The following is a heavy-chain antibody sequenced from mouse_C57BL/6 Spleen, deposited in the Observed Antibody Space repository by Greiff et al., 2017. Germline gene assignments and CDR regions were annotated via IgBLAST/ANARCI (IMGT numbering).Heavy chain of an antibody. CDR2: IDPETGGT. V-gene: IGHV1-15*01. J-gene: IGHJ2*01. D-gene: IGHD2-4*01. CDR3: TTYYDYDGH. CDR1: GYTFTDYE. Sequence: QVQLQQSGAELVRPGASVTLSCKASGYTFTDYEMHWVKQTPVHGLEWIGAIDPETGGTAYNQKFKGKAILTADKSSSTAYMELRSLTSEDSAVYYCTTYYDYDGHWGKGTTLTVSS.